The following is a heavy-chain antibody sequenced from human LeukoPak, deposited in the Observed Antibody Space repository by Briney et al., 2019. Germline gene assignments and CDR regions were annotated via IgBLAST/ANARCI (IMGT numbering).Heavy chain of an antibody. V-gene: IGHV4-59*01. CDR3: ARGKLGATDY. J-gene: IGHJ4*02. CDR1: GGSISSYY. CDR2: IYYSGST. D-gene: IGHD1-26*01. Sequence: SETLSLTCTVSGGSISSYYWSWIRQPPGKGLEWIGYIYYSGSTNYSPSLKSRVTISVDTSKNQFSLKLSSVAAADTAVYYCARGKLGATDYWGQGTLVTVSS.